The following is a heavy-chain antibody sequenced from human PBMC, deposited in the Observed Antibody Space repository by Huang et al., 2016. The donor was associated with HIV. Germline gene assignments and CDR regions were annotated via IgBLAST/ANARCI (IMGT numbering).Heavy chain of an antibody. Sequence: QVPLVQSGSELKKPGASVKVSCKASGYNFTNYAMNWVRQDPGQGLEWMGEINTNTWNPTYAQGCTGRFVFSSDTSVSTAYLQISSLKAEDTAMYYWARGFSSGPNSDYWGQGTLVTVSS. D-gene: IGHD6-25*01. CDR2: INTNTWNP. J-gene: IGHJ4*02. CDR1: GYNFTNYA. V-gene: IGHV7-4-1*02. CDR3: ARGFSSGPNSDY.